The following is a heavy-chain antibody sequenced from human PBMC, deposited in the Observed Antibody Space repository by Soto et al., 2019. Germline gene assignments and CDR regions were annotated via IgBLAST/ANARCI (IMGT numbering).Heavy chain of an antibody. CDR2: VYHTGTT. CDR1: GGPVSGDDLY. Sequence: PSETLSLTCVVSGGPVSGDDLYWSWIRHLPGKGLEWIANVYHTGTTYYNPSLKSRVSMSVDTSQNQLSLILASVTAADTAVYYCARALVTDYNSRDYHYYFAMDVWGQGTSVTVSS. D-gene: IGHD3-22*01. CDR3: ARALVTDYNSRDYHYYFAMDV. J-gene: IGHJ6*02. V-gene: IGHV4-31*02.